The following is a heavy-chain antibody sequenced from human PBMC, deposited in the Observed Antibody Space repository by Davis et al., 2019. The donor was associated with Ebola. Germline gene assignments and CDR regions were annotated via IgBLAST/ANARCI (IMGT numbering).Heavy chain of an antibody. J-gene: IGHJ4*02. CDR2: IIPIFGTA. Sequence: AASVKVSCKASGSTFSSYAISWVRQAPGQGLEWMGGIIPIFGTANYAQKFQGRVTITADESTSTAYMELSSLRSEDTAVYYCAREDSYCSSTSCPFDYWGQGTLVTVSS. D-gene: IGHD2-2*01. V-gene: IGHV1-69*13. CDR3: AREDSYCSSTSCPFDY. CDR1: GSTFSSYA.